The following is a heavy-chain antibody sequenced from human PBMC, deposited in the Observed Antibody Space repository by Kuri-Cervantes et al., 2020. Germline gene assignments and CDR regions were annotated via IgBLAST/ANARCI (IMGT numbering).Heavy chain of an antibody. CDR1: GGSVSSGSYY. V-gene: IGHV4-61*01. J-gene: IGHJ6*02. CDR3: ARDSSSYYYYGMDV. CDR2: TYYSGST. Sequence: SETLSLTCTVSGGSVSSGSYYWSWIRQPPGKGLEWIGYTYYSGSTNYNPSLKSRVTISVDTSKNQFSLKLSSVTAADTAVYYCARDSSSYYYYGMDVWGQGTSVTVSS. D-gene: IGHD6-6*01.